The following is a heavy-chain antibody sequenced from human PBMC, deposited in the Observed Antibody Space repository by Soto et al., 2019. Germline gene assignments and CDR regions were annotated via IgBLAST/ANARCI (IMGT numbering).Heavy chain of an antibody. J-gene: IGHJ4*02. D-gene: IGHD2-21*02. CDR2: IYYSGST. Sequence: SETLSLTCTVSGGSISSGGYYWSWIRQHPGKGLEWIGYIYYSGSTYYNPSLKSRVTISVDTSKNQFSLKLSSVTAADTAVYYCARATYCGGDCSLNFDYWGQGTLVTVSS. CDR1: GGSISSGGYY. CDR3: ARATYCGGDCSLNFDY. V-gene: IGHV4-31*03.